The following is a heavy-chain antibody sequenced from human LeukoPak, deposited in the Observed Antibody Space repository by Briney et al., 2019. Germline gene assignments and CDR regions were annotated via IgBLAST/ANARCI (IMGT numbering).Heavy chain of an antibody. CDR2: IYSGGST. CDR3: ARGYSSGLYYFDY. V-gene: IGHV3-53*04. J-gene: IGHJ4*02. Sequence: GGSLRLSCAASGFTVSSNYMSCVRQAPGKGLEWVSVIYSGGSTYYADSVKGRFTISRHNSKDTLYLQMNSLRAEDTAVYYCARGYSSGLYYFDYWGQGTLVTVSS. CDR1: GFTVSSNY. D-gene: IGHD6-19*01.